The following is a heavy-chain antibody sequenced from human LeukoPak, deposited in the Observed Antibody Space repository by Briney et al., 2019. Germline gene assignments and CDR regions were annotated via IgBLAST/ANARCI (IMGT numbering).Heavy chain of an antibody. CDR3: ARESGTAAGNAMDV. CDR1: GFIFRSYW. CDR2: IKQDRSEK. Sequence: GGSLRLSCAASGFIFRSYWMSWVRQAPGKGLEWVANIKQDRSEKYYVDSVKGRFTISGDNAKNSLYLQMNSLRVEDTAVYYCARESGTAAGNAMDVWGQGTTVTVSS. J-gene: IGHJ6*02. V-gene: IGHV3-7*01. D-gene: IGHD6-13*01.